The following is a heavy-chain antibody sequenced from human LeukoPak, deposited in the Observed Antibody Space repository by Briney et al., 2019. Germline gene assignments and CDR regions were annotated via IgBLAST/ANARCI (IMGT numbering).Heavy chain of an antibody. CDR3: ARENTVHDAFDI. Sequence: GASVKVSCKASGYTFTSYYMHWVRQAPGQGLEWMGIINPSGGSTSYAQKFQGRVTMTRDMSTSTVYMELSSLRSEDTAVYYCARENTVHDAFDIWGQGTMVTVSS. CDR2: INPSGGST. V-gene: IGHV1-46*01. D-gene: IGHD4-17*01. CDR1: GYTFTSYY. J-gene: IGHJ3*02.